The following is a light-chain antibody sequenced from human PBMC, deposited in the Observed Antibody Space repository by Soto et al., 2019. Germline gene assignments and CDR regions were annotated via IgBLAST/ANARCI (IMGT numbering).Light chain of an antibody. CDR3: SSFESSNTWV. V-gene: IGLV2-8*01. CDR2: EVT. J-gene: IGLJ3*02. Sequence: QSALTQPPSASGSPGQSVTISCTGTSSDVGAYNYVSWYQQHAGKAPKLVIYEVTKRPSGVPDRFSGSKSANTASLTVSGLQAEAAADYYRSSFESSNTWVFGGGTKLTVL. CDR1: SSDVGAYNY.